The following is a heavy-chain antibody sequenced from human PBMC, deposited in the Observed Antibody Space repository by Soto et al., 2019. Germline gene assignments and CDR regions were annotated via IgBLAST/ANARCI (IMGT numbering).Heavy chain of an antibody. J-gene: IGHJ6*02. CDR2: IYYSGST. CDR1: GGSISSYY. Sequence: SETLSLTCTVSGGSISSYYWSWIRQPPGKGLEWIGYIYYSGSTNYNPSLKSRVTISVDTSKNQFSLKLSSVTAADTAVYYCARSPYYYDSSGYTGMDVWGQGTTVTVSS. D-gene: IGHD3-22*01. V-gene: IGHV4-59*01. CDR3: ARSPYYYDSSGYTGMDV.